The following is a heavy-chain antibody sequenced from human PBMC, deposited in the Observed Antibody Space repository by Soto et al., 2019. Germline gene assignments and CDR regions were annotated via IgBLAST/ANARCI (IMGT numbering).Heavy chain of an antibody. CDR2: IYHTGST. Sequence: SETLSLTCTVSGDSISDYSWSWIRQPPGKGLEWIGYIYHTGSTNYNLSLSSRVTISADTSKNHFSLQLTSVTAADTAVYYCARALSTHIAVAGVGYFDSWGPGTLVTVSS. D-gene: IGHD6-19*01. V-gene: IGHV4-59*12. CDR3: ARALSTHIAVAGVGYFDS. J-gene: IGHJ4*02. CDR1: GDSISDYS.